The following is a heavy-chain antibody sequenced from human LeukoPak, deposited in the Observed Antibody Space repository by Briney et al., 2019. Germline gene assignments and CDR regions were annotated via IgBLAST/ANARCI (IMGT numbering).Heavy chain of an antibody. V-gene: IGHV1-46*01. D-gene: IGHD3-10*01. CDR1: GYTFTSYY. CDR3: ARDLVTMVREYYYYYYGMDV. CDR2: INPSGGST. J-gene: IGHJ6*02. Sequence: GASVKVSWKASGYTFTSYYMHWVRQAPGQGLEWMGIINPSGGSTSYAQKFQGRVTMTRDTSTSTVYMELSSLRSEDTAVYYCARDLVTMVREYYYYYYGMDVWGQGTTVTVSS.